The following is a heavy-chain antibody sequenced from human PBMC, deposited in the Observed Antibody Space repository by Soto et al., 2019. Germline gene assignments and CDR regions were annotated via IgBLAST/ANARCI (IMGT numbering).Heavy chain of an antibody. V-gene: IGHV4-31*03. CDR1: GGSISSGGSY. CDR3: ARDRDSYGFHDY. Sequence: QVQLQESGPGLVKPSQTLSVTCTVSGGSISSGGSYWSWIRQHPGKGLEWIGYIHYSGTTYYNPSHKSRVTISIDTSKKPFSLKLSSVTAADTAVYYCARDRDSYGFHDYWGQGTLVTVSS. J-gene: IGHJ4*02. CDR2: IHYSGTT. D-gene: IGHD5-18*01.